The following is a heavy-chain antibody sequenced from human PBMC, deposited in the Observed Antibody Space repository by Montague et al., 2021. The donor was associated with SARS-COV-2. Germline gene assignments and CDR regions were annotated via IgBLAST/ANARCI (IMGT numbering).Heavy chain of an antibody. CDR2: IYYSGST. J-gene: IGHJ5*02. D-gene: IGHD5-18*01. CDR1: GGSISSSSYY. V-gene: IGHV4-39*01. CDR3: ARVRIQRWSGRWFDP. Sequence: SETLSLTCTVSGGSISSSSYYWGWIRQPPGKGLEWIGNIYYSGSTYYNPSLKSRVTISVDTSKNQFSLKLGSVTAAATAVYYCARVRIQRWSGRWFDPWGQGTLVTVSS.